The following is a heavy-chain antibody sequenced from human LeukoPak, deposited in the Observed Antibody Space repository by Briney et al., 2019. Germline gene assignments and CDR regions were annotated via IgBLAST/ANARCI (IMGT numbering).Heavy chain of an antibody. D-gene: IGHD6-13*01. V-gene: IGHV3-64*01. CDR2: ISSNGGST. CDR3: AKEYSSSWFDY. J-gene: IGHJ4*02. Sequence: GGSLRLSCAASGFTFSSYAMHWVRQAPGKGLEYVSAISSNGGSTYYANSVKGRFTISRDNSKNTLYLQMNSLRAEDTAVYYCAKEYSSSWFDYWGQGTLVTVSS. CDR1: GFTFSSYA.